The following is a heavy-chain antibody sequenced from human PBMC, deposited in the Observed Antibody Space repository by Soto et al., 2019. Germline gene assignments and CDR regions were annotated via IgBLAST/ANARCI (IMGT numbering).Heavy chain of an antibody. D-gene: IGHD6-13*01. CDR1: GGTFSSYA. J-gene: IGHJ4*02. CDR2: IIPIFGTA. CDR3: ARLTAAAGTFYFDY. V-gene: IGHV1-69*13. Sequence: SVKVSCKASGGTFSSYAISWVRQAPGQGLEWMGGIIPIFGTANYAQKFQGRVTITADESTSTAYMELSSLRSEDTAVYYCARLTAAAGTFYFDYWGQGTMAPVPS.